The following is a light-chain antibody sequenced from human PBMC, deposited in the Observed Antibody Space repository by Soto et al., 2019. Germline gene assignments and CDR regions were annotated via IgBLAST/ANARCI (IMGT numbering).Light chain of an antibody. CDR3: QQYGTPLFT. CDR1: QSVTNNF. CDR2: GAS. Sequence: IVLTQSPGTLSLSPGERATLSCGASQSVTNNFLAWYQQKPGQAHRLLIYGASSRATGVPDRFSGSGSGTDFPLTISRLEPGDFALYYCQQYGTPLFTFGPGTKVDIK. J-gene: IGKJ3*01. V-gene: IGKV3-20*01.